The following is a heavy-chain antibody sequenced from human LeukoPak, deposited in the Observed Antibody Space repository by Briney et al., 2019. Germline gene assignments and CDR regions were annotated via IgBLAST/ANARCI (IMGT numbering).Heavy chain of an antibody. J-gene: IGHJ4*02. CDR2: IYRGDNT. Sequence: GGSLRLSCAASGFTFSNNYMSWVRQAPGKGLEWVSVIYRGDNTYSLESLQGRFTISRDNSKNTLFLQMNRLRAEHTAVYYCAGRRVLDASFDYWGQGTLVTVSS. D-gene: IGHD3-16*01. V-gene: IGHV3-66*02. CDR3: AGRRVLDASFDY. CDR1: GFTFSNNY.